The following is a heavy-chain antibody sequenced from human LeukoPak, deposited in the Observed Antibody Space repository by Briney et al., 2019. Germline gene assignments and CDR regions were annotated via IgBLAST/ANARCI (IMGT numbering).Heavy chain of an antibody. CDR2: ITPNTGDT. V-gene: IGHV1-2*02. D-gene: IGHD1-26*01. CDR3: ARPGLGVSGSCNF. J-gene: IGHJ4*02. CDR1: GYTFTGFY. Sequence: AAVQVTCKASGYTFTGFYVHWVRQAPGPGIEWMGWITPNTGDTNYAQKFQGRVTMTRDTSIHTAYMEVSRLSSDDTAVYYCARPGLGVSGSCNFWGEGTLVTVSS.